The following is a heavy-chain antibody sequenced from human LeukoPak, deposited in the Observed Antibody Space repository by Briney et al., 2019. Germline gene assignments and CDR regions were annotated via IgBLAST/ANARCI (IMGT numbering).Heavy chain of an antibody. Sequence: ASVKVSCKASRYTFTSYDINWVRQATGQGLEWMGWMNPNSGNTDYAQKFQGRVTMTRNTSISTAYMELSSLRSEDTAVYYCATRVSGRYVTLNWNEEDFWGQGTLVTVSS. CDR1: RYTFTSYD. J-gene: IGHJ4*02. V-gene: IGHV1-8*01. CDR2: MNPNSGNT. D-gene: IGHD1-1*01. CDR3: ATRVSGRYVTLNWNEEDF.